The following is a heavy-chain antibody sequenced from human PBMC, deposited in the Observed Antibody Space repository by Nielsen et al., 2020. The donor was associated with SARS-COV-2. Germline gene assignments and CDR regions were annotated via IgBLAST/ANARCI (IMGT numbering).Heavy chain of an antibody. V-gene: IGHV3-23*01. Sequence: GESLKISCAASGFTFSSYAMSWVRQAPGKGLEWVSAISGSGGSTYYADSVKGRFTISRDNSKNTLYLQMNSLRAEDTAVYYCAKDRGRGYYDSSGSLDYWGQGTLVTVSS. CDR3: AKDRGRGYYDSSGSLDY. J-gene: IGHJ4*02. D-gene: IGHD3-22*01. CDR1: GFTFSSYA. CDR2: ISGSGGST.